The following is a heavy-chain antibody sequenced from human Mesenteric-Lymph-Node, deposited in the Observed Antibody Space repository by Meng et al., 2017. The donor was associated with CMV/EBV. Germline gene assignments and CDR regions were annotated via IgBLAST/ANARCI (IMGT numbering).Heavy chain of an antibody. Sequence: VSSNSAAWNWIRQSPSRGLEWLGRTYYRSKWYNDYAVSVKSRITINPDTSRNQFSLQLNSVTPEDTAVYYCASGISWFGAEGVFDYWGQGSLVTVSS. CDR1: VSSNSAA. D-gene: IGHD3-10*01. V-gene: IGHV6-1*01. CDR3: ASGISWFGAEGVFDY. CDR2: TYYRSKWYN. J-gene: IGHJ4*02.